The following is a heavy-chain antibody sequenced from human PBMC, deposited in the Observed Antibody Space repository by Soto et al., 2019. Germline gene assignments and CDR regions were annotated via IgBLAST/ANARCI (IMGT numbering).Heavy chain of an antibody. D-gene: IGHD7-27*01. J-gene: IGHJ3*02. V-gene: IGHV4-61*05. CDR3: ARRPGDRDAFDI. CDR2: IYHNENT. CDR1: VASVSSCSNF. Sequence: SETLSLTCTVSVASVSSCSNFWVWIRQPPGKGLEWIGYIYHNENTNYSPSFQGQVTISADKSISTAYLQWSSLKASDTAMYYCARRPGDRDAFDIWGQGTMVTVSS.